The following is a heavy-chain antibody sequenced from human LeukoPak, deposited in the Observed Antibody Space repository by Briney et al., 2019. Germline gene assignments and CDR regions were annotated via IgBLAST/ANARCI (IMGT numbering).Heavy chain of an antibody. D-gene: IGHD3-10*01. CDR1: GGSISTYY. J-gene: IGHJ5*02. V-gene: IGHV4-59*12. CDR2: MYYSGST. Sequence: SETLSLTCTVSGGSISTYYWSWIRQPPGKGLECIGYMYYSGSTNCSPSLKSRVTISVDTSQNQFSLQLTSVTAADTAVYYCARGDYGSGTYLWGSWGQGILVTVSP. CDR3: ARGDYGSGTYLWGS.